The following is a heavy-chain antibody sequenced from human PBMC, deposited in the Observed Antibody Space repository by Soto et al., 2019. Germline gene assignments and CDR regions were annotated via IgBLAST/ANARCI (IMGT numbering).Heavy chain of an antibody. Sequence: GGSLRLSCAASGFTFSSYAMSWVRQAPGKGLEWVAVISYDGSNKYYADSVKGRFTISRDNSKNTLYLQMNSLRAEDTAVYYCAKEVAAHAGWYYYYGMDVWGQGTTVTVSS. J-gene: IGHJ6*02. CDR2: ISYDGSNK. CDR3: AKEVAAHAGWYYYYGMDV. V-gene: IGHV3-30*18. D-gene: IGHD2-15*01. CDR1: GFTFSSYA.